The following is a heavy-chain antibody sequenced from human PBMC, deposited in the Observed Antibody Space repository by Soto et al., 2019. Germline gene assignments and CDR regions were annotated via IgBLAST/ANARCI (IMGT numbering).Heavy chain of an antibody. V-gene: IGHV4-59*01. CDR2: IYYSGST. D-gene: IGHD2-15*01. J-gene: IGHJ5*02. CDR1: GVSISSYY. CDR3: ARGQMGLVHCSGGSCYPNWFDP. Sequence: SETLSLTCTVSGVSISSYYWNWIRQPPGKGLEWIGYIYYSGSTNYNPSLKSRDTISVDTSKNQFSLKLTSVTAADTAVYYCARGQMGLVHCSGGSCYPNWFDPWGQGTLVTVS.